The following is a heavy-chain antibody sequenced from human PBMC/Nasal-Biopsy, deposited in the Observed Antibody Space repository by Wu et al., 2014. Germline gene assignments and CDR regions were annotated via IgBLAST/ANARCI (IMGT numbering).Heavy chain of an antibody. CDR3: AHGDSMPVAGYYHHFMDV. CDR2: IYWDDDK. D-gene: IGHD6-19*01. J-gene: IGHJ6*03. Sequence: ENPEKALEWLALIYWDDDKRYSPSLQSRLTLTKDTSKNQVVLTMTNMDPVDTATYYCAHGDSMPVAGYYHHFMDVWGTGTTVTVSS. V-gene: IGHV2-5*02.